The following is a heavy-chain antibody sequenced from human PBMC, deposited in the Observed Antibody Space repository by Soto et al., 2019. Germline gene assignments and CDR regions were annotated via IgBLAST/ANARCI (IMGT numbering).Heavy chain of an antibody. CDR1: GFTFSSYA. V-gene: IGHV3-30-3*01. CDR3: AREEGT. CDR2: ISYDGSNK. Sequence: QVPLVESGGGVVQPGRTLRLSCAASGFTFSSYAMHWVRQAPGKGLEWVAVISYDGSNKYYADSVKGRFTISRDNSKNTLYQQMNSLRSEDTAVYYCAREEGTWGQGTLVTVS. J-gene: IGHJ5*02.